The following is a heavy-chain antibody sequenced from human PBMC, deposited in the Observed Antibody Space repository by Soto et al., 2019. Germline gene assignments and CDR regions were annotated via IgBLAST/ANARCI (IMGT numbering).Heavy chain of an antibody. CDR2: MSGSGDDA. Sequence: EVQLLESGGGLVQPGGSLRLSCAASGFTFSNYGMSWVRQAPGKGLEWVSVMSGSGDDAYYADSVKGRFTISRDNSKNMLYLQMHSLRDEDTAVYFCAKKVTIYAVDPADYWGQGTQVAVSS. V-gene: IGHV3-23*01. CDR3: AKKVTIYAVDPADY. D-gene: IGHD3-3*01. CDR1: GFTFSNYG. J-gene: IGHJ4*02.